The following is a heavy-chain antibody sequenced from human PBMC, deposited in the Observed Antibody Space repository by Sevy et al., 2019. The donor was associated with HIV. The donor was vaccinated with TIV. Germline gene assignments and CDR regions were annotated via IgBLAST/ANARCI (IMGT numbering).Heavy chain of an antibody. V-gene: IGHV3-23*01. CDR1: GFTLTSYT. Sequence: LSLTCAASGFTLTSYTMNWVRQAPGKGLEWVASISATGGSTYYADSVKGRFTISRDVSKGTLYLHMNSLTAEDTAIFYCAKTLQKLPFHPHYFDYWGQGTLVTVSS. J-gene: IGHJ4*02. CDR3: AKTLQKLPFHPHYFDY. D-gene: IGHD2-21*02. CDR2: ISATGGST.